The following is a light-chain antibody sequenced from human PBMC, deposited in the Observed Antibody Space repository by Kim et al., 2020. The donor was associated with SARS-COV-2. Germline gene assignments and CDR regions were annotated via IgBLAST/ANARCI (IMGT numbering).Light chain of an antibody. CDR3: QQVELYPS. J-gene: IGKJ2*01. CDR2: AAS. CDR1: QDICDR. V-gene: IGKV1-9*01. Sequence: LSASVGDRVTITCRASQDICDRLAWYQQRPGTAPRLLILAASTLHAGVPSRFSGGGTGTEFSLTIDSLQPEDFATYFCQQVELYPSFGPGTKLEI.